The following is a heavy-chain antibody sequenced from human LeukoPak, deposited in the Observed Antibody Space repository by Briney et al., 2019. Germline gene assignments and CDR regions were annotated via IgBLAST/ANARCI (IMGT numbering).Heavy chain of an antibody. Sequence: SETLSLTCTVSGGSITSYYWSWLRQPPGKVLDWIAFISDSGSTYYNPSLKSRVTISLDTSKKQFSLKLTSVTAADTAVYYCARDFGPSRGFDYWGQGTLVTVSS. D-gene: IGHD3-10*01. CDR3: ARDFGPSRGFDY. CDR1: GGSITSYY. CDR2: ISDSGST. J-gene: IGHJ4*02. V-gene: IGHV4-59*01.